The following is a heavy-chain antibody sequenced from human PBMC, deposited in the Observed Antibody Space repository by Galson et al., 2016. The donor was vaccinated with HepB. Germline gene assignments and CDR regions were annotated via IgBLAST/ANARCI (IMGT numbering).Heavy chain of an antibody. V-gene: IGHV3-21*01. CDR1: GFTFSSYS. CDR2: ISSRSNYI. Sequence: SLRLSCAASGFTFSSYSMNWVRQAPGKGLEWVSSISSRSNYIYYADSVKGRFTISRDNAENSLYLQMNSLRAEDTALYYCARDGELGGSYYGRDFDIWGQGTMVTVSS. CDR3: ARDGELGGSYYGRDFDI. J-gene: IGHJ3*02. D-gene: IGHD1-26*01.